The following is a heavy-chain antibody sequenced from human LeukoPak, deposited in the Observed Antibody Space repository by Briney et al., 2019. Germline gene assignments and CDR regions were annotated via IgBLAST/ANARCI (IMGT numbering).Heavy chain of an antibody. V-gene: IGHV1-2*04. Sequence: ASVKVSCKASGYTFTSYYMHWVRQAPGQGLEWMGWINPNSGGTNYAQKFQGWVTMTRDTSISTAYMELSRLRSDDTAVYYCARGSYGSGSTLDYWGQGTLVTVSS. CDR1: GYTFTSYY. CDR3: ARGSYGSGSTLDY. D-gene: IGHD3-10*01. CDR2: INPNSGGT. J-gene: IGHJ4*02.